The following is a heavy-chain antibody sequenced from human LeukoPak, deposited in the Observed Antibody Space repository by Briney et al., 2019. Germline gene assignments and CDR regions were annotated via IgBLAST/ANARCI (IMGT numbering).Heavy chain of an antibody. CDR3: ATTRITMVRGVIITSKLFDY. CDR1: GYTLTELS. Sequence: ASVKVSCKVSGYTLTELSMHWVRQAPGKGLEWMGGFDPEDGETIYAKKFQGRVTMTEDTTTDTAYMELSSLRSEDTAVYYCATTRITMVRGVIITSKLFDYWGQGTLVTVSS. V-gene: IGHV1-24*01. J-gene: IGHJ4*02. D-gene: IGHD3-10*01. CDR2: FDPEDGET.